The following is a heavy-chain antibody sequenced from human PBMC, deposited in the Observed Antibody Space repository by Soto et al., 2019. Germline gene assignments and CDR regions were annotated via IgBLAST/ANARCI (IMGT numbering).Heavy chain of an antibody. J-gene: IGHJ4*02. CDR1: RFIFSRYL. CDR3: AATLRGAERGWFD. D-gene: IGHD3-10*01. Sequence: GRSLTLSCAVSRFIFSRYLIHWARQAPDKGLEWVAVISYDGSNKYYADSVKGRFTISRDNSKNTLYLQMNSLRAEDTAVYYCAATLRGAERGWFDWGRGTLDPGSS. CDR2: ISYDGSNK. V-gene: IGHV3-30*03.